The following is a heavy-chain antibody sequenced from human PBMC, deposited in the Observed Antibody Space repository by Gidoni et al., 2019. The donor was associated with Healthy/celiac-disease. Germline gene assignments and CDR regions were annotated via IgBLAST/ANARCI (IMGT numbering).Heavy chain of an antibody. D-gene: IGHD5-18*01. CDR3: VKALIDTAMVGFDY. CDR1: GFTFRSYA. Sequence: EVPLVESGGGLVQPGGSLRLSCSASGFTFRSYAMHWVRQAPGKGLEYVSAISSNGGSTYYADSVKGRFTISRDNSKNTLYLQMSSLRAEDTAVYYCVKALIDTAMVGFDYWGQGTLVTVSS. J-gene: IGHJ4*02. V-gene: IGHV3-64D*06. CDR2: ISSNGGST.